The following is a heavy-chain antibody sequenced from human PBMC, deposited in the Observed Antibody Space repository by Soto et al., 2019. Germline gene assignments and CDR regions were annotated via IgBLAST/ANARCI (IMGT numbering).Heavy chain of an antibody. D-gene: IGHD6-6*01. J-gene: IGHJ4*02. CDR1: GGTFSSYA. CDR2: IIPIFGTA. Sequence: SVKVSCKASGGTFSSYAISWVRQAPGQGLEWMGVIIPIFGTANYAQKLQGRVTITSDESTSTAYMELSSLRSEDTAVYYCATEGKQLRSASLDXWGQGTLVTVSX. V-gene: IGHV1-69*13. CDR3: ATEGKQLRSASLDX.